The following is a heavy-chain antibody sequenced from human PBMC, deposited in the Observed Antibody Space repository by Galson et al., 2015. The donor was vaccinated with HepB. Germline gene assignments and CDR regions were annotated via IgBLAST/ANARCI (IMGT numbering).Heavy chain of an antibody. CDR1: GFTFSSYS. V-gene: IGHV3-21*01. Sequence: SLRLSCAASGFTFSSYSMNWVRQAPGKGLEWVSSISSSSSYIYYADSVKGRFTISRDNAKNSLYLQMNSLRAEDTAVYYCAREGYSYGYSAFDIWGQGTMVTVSS. CDR2: ISSSSSYI. CDR3: AREGYSYGYSAFDI. D-gene: IGHD5-18*01. J-gene: IGHJ3*02.